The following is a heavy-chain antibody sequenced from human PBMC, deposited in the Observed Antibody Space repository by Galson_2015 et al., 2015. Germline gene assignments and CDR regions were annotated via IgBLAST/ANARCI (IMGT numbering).Heavy chain of an antibody. CDR1: GFIFSSYG. CDR2: ISYDGNNK. CDR3: AKGPHADYSRASGI. J-gene: IGHJ3*02. V-gene: IGHV3-30*18. D-gene: IGHD2-15*01. Sequence: SLRLSCAASGFIFSSYGMHWVRQAPGKGLEWVAFISYDGNNKHYADSVKGRFTISRDNSKNTLYLQMNSLRAEDTAIYYCAKGPHADYSRASGIWGQGTMVTVSS.